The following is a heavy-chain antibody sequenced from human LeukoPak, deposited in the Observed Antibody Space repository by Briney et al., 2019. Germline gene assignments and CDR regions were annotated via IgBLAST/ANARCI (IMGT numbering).Heavy chain of an antibody. J-gene: IGHJ3*02. V-gene: IGHV4-59*01. D-gene: IGHD6-13*01. Sequence: SLETLSLTCTVSGGSISSYYWSWIRQPPGKGLEWIGYIYYSGSTNYNPSLKSRVTISVDTSKNQFSLKLSSVTAADTAVYYCARGDSSSWYLGAFDIWGQGTMVTVSS. CDR1: GGSISSYY. CDR3: ARGDSSSWYLGAFDI. CDR2: IYYSGST.